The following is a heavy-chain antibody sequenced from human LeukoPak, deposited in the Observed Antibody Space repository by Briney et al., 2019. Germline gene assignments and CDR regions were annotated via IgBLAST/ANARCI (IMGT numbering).Heavy chain of an antibody. J-gene: IGHJ4*02. CDR2: ISSSSSYI. Sequence: PGGPLRLSCAASGLTFSSYSMNWVRQAPGKGLEWVSSISSSSSYIYYADSVKGRFTISRDNAKNSLYLQMNSLRAEDTAVYYCARVDSSGWSDFDYWGQGTLVTVSS. CDR3: ARVDSSGWSDFDY. D-gene: IGHD6-19*01. V-gene: IGHV3-21*01. CDR1: GLTFSSYS.